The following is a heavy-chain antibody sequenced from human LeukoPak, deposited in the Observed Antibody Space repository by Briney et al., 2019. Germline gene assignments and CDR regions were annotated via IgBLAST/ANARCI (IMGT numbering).Heavy chain of an antibody. CDR2: ISSSSSTI. V-gene: IGHV3-48*04. CDR1: GFTFSSYS. J-gene: IGHJ6*02. CDR3: ARTHSGSYYYYGMDV. D-gene: IGHD1-26*01. Sequence: GGSLRLSCAASGFTFSSYSMNWVRQAPGKGLEWVSYISSSSSTIYYADSVKGRFAISRDNAKNSLYLQMNSLRAEDTAVYYCARTHSGSYYYYGMDVWGQGTTVTVSS.